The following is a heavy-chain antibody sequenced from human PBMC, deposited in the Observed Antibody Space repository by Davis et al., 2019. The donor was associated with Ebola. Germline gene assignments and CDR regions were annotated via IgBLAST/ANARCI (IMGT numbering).Heavy chain of an antibody. CDR3: ARARSSSWYDY. V-gene: IGHV2-70*16. CDR1: GGSISSYY. Sequence: TLSLTCTVSGGSISSYYWSWIRQPPGKALEWLARIDWDDDKFYSTSLKTRLTISKDTSKNQVVLTMTNMDPVDTATYYCARARSSSWYDYWGQGTLVTVSS. CDR2: IDWDDDK. J-gene: IGHJ4*02. D-gene: IGHD6-13*01.